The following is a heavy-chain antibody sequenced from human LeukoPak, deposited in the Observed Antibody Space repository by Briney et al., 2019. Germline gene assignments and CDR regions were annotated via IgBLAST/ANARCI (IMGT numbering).Heavy chain of an antibody. CDR2: IYYSGST. CDR1: GGSISSYY. D-gene: IGHD3-9*01. J-gene: IGHJ4*02. V-gene: IGHV4-59*01. Sequence: SETLSLTCTVSGGSISSYYWSWIRQPPGKGLEWIGYIYYSGSTNYNPSLKSRVTISVDTSKNQFSLKLSSVTAADTAVYYCARGKAAGGYYDILTGYQGYKGHFDYWGQGTLVTVSS. CDR3: ARGKAAGGYYDILTGYQGYKGHFDY.